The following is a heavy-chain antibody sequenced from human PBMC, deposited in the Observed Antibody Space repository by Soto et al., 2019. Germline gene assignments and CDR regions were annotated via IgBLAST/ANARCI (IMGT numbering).Heavy chain of an antibody. D-gene: IGHD3-22*01. CDR1: GGSISSGGYY. CDR3: ERVDSSGYYFDY. J-gene: IGHJ4*02. Sequence: QVQLQESGPGLVKPSQTLSLTCTVSGGSISSGGYYWSWIRQHPRKGLEWIGYIYYSGSTYYNPSLTSRVTISVDTSKNQFSLKLSSVTAADTAVYYCERVDSSGYYFDYWGQGTLVTVSS. CDR2: IYYSGST. V-gene: IGHV4-31*03.